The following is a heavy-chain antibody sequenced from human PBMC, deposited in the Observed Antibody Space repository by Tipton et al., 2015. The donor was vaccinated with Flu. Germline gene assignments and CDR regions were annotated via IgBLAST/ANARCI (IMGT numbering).Heavy chain of an antibody. J-gene: IGHJ4*02. D-gene: IGHD3-9*01. Sequence: LRLSCAVSGYSISSGYYWGWLRQPPGKVLEWIGSIYHSGSTYYNPSLKSRVTISVDTSKNQFSLKLSSVTAADTAVYYCARHSLGYDILTGYYRNYFDYWGQGTLVNVSS. V-gene: IGHV4-38-2*01. CDR2: IYHSGST. CDR3: ARHSLGYDILTGYYRNYFDY. CDR1: GYSISSGYY.